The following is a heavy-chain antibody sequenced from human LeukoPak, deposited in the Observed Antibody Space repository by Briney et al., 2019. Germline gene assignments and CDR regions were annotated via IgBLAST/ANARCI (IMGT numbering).Heavy chain of an antibody. CDR1: GIIFSCCW. D-gene: IGHD6-19*01. V-gene: IGHV3-48*01. CDR3: ARSRIAVAGPNWFDP. Sequence: PGGSLRLSCAGSGIIFSCCWMSWVRQAPGRGLEWVSYISSSSSTIYYADSVKGRFTISRDNAKNSLYLQMNSLRAEDTAVYYCARSRIAVAGPNWFDPWGQGTLVTVSS. J-gene: IGHJ5*02. CDR2: ISSSSSTI.